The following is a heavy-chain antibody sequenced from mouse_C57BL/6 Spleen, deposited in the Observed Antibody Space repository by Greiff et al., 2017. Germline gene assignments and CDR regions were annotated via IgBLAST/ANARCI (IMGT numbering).Heavy chain of an antibody. CDR1: GFTFNTYA. V-gene: IGHV10-3*01. J-gene: IGHJ2*01. CDR2: IRSKSSNYAT. Sequence: EVQGVESGGGLVQPKGSLKLSCAASGFTFNTYAMHWVRQAPGKGLEWVARIRSKSSNYATYYADSVKDKFTISRDDSQSMLYLQMNDLKTEDTAMNYCVREEGGLLLFDYWGQGTTLTVSS. CDR3: VREEGGLLLFDY. D-gene: IGHD1-1*01.